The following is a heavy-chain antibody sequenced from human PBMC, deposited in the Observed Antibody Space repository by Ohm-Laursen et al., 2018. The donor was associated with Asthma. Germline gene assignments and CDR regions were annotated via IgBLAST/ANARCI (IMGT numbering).Heavy chain of an antibody. CDR1: GYTFTDYY. D-gene: IGHD5-18*01. CDR3: ATDRKNVDTAMVFDY. J-gene: IGHJ4*02. Sequence: ASVKVSCKASGYTFTDYYMHWVQQAPGKGLEWMGLVDPEDGETIYAEKFQGRVTITADTSTDTAYMELSSLRSEDTAVYYCATDRKNVDTAMVFDYWGQGTLVTVSS. V-gene: IGHV1-69-2*01. CDR2: VDPEDGET.